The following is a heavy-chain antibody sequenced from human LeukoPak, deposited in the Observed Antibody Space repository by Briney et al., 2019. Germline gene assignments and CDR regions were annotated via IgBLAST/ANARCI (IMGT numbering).Heavy chain of an antibody. CDR1: GGSIGRYW. J-gene: IGHJ4*02. D-gene: IGHD6-19*01. CDR2: IYYTGST. CDR3: ARHEQWLIRFNH. Sequence: SETLSLTCSVSGGSIGRYWWSWIRQPPGKGLEWIGYIYYTGSTNCNPSLKSRVTISVDTSKNQFSLKLRSVTAADTAVYYCARHEQWLIRFNHWGQGTLVTVSS. V-gene: IGHV4-59*08.